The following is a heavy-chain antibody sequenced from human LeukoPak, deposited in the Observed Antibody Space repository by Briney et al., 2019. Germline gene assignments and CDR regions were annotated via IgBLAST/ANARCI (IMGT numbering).Heavy chain of an antibody. J-gene: IGHJ4*02. CDR2: TNPNSGGT. CDR3: VRTPPNWGFDY. Sequence: GASVKVSCKPSGYTFTDYAINWVRQAPGQGLEWMGRTNPNSGGTNYAQKFQGRVTMTRDTSISTAYMELSRLRSEDTAIYYCVRTPPNWGFDYWGQGTLVTVSS. V-gene: IGHV1-2*06. CDR1: GYTFTDYA. D-gene: IGHD7-27*01.